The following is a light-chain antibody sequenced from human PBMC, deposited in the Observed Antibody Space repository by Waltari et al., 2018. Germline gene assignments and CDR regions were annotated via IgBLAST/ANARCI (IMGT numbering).Light chain of an antibody. CDR2: KAS. Sequence: DIQKTQSPSTLSAFVGDRVTITCRASQSILTWLAWYQQKPGKAPRLLMSKASSLQTGVPSRFSGSGSGTEFTLTISSLEPDDFATYYCQQYNTYSPGPTFGGGTKVEIK. CDR1: QSILTW. V-gene: IGKV1-5*03. J-gene: IGKJ4*01. CDR3: QQYNTYSPGPT.